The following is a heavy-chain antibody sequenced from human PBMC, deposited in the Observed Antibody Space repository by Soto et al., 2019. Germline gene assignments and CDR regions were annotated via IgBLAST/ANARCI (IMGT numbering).Heavy chain of an antibody. D-gene: IGHD1-1*01. J-gene: IGHJ6*03. CDR3: ARGNWNYYYYYYMDV. V-gene: IGHV4-59*01. CDR1: GGSISSYY. CDR2: IYYSGST. Sequence: PSETLSLTWTVSGGSISSYYWSWIRQPPGRGLEWIGYIYYSGSTNYNPSLKSRVTISVDTSKNQFSLKLSSVTAADTAVYYCARGNWNYYYYYYMDVWGKGTTVTVSS.